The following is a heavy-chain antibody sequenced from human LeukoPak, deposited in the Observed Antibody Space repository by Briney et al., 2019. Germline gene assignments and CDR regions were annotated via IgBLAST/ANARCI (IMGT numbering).Heavy chain of an antibody. V-gene: IGHV4-39*01. CDR2: IYHRGNT. CDR1: GGSISSGSYY. J-gene: IGHJ5*02. D-gene: IGHD4-17*01. CDR3: ASSPDDYGDYAAGNWFDP. Sequence: PSETLPLTCSVSGGSISSGSYYWGWSRQPPGKGLEWIGNIYHRGNTYYNSSLKSRVTISVDTSKNQFSLKLTSVIAADTAVYYCASSPDDYGDYAAGNWFDPWGQGTLVTVSS.